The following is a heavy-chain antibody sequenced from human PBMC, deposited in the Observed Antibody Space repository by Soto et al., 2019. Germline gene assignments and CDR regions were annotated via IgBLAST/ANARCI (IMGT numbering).Heavy chain of an antibody. D-gene: IGHD2-15*01. CDR1: GGSISSSGYY. CDR2: IYSSGST. CDR3: ARVVGYCSAGNCYPDY. Sequence: QVQLQESGPGLVKPSQTLSLTCTVSGGSISSSGYYWSWIRQHPGKGLAWIGYIYSSGSTYYNPALKCGFTISVDTSKNKSCLKLISVLAADTAVYYCARVVGYCSAGNCYPDYWGQGTLVTVSS. J-gene: IGHJ4*02. V-gene: IGHV4-31*03.